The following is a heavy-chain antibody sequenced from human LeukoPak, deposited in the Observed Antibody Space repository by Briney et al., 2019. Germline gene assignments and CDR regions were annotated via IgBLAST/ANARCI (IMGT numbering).Heavy chain of an antibody. V-gene: IGHV1-18*01. J-gene: IGHJ3*02. CDR1: AYMFSNYG. CDR2: ITTDKGDT. CDR3: ARLAETYFGGHVFDI. D-gene: IGHD3-10*01. Sequence: GASVKVSCKASAYMFSNYGVTWVRQAPGQGLEWMGWITTDKGDTKYAEKFQDRLTLTTDTSTSTAYMELRSLGFDDTAVYFCARLAETYFGGHVFDIWGQGTSVVVSS.